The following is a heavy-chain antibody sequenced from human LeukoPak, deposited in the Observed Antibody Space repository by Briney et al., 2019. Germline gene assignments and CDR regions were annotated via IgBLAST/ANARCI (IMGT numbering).Heavy chain of an antibody. CDR1: GFTLSSSA. J-gene: IGHJ5*02. CDR2: IWYDGSNK. Sequence: GGSLRLSCAASGFTLSSSAMHWVRQAPGKGLEWVSVIWYDGSNKYYADSVKGRFTISRDISKNTLYLQMNSLRAEDTAMYYCVRDVRGSTNWFDPWGQGTLVTVSS. CDR3: VRDVRGSTNWFDP. V-gene: IGHV3-33*01. D-gene: IGHD3-10*02.